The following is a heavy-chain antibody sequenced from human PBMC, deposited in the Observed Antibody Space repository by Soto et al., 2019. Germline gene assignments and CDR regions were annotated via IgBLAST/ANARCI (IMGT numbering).Heavy chain of an antibody. CDR3: AKASYYYMDV. CDR2: ISWNSGSI. V-gene: IGHV3-9*01. Sequence: GGSLRLSCAASGFTFDDYAMHWVRQAPGKGLEWVSGISWNSGSIGYADSVKGRFTISRDNAKNSLYLQMNSLRAEDTALYYCAKASYYYMDVWGKGTTVTVSS. CDR1: GFTFDDYA. J-gene: IGHJ6*03.